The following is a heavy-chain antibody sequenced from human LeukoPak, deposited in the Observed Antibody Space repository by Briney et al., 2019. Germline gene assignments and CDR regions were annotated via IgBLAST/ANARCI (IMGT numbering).Heavy chain of an antibody. D-gene: IGHD2/OR15-2a*01. J-gene: IGHJ4*02. CDR2: IYYNGNT. CDR3: ARSGFYGSHPFDY. Sequence: PSETLSLTCTVSGGSVSSDSYYWSWIRQPPGKGLERIGYIYYNGNTNYSPSLKSRVAISIDTSKNQFSLKLNSVTAADTAVYYCARSGFYGSHPFDYWGQGSLVTVSS. CDR1: GGSVSSDSYY. V-gene: IGHV4-61*01.